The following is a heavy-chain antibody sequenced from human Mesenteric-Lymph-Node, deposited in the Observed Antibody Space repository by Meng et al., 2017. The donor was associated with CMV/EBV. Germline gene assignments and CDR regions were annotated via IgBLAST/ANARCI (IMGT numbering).Heavy chain of an antibody. Sequence: SVKVSCKASGGTFSSYAISWVRQAPGQGLEWMGGIIPMFGTANYAQKFQGRVTITTDESTSTAYMELRSLRSDDTAVYYCARGHSGTPLDFWGQGTLVTVSS. J-gene: IGHJ4*02. CDR1: GGTFSSYA. CDR2: IIPMFGTA. V-gene: IGHV1-69*05. D-gene: IGHD5-12*01. CDR3: ARGHSGTPLDF.